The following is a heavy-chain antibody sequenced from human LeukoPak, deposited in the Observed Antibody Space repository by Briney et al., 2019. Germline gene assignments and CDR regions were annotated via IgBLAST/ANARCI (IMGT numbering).Heavy chain of an antibody. J-gene: IGHJ4*02. CDR2: INHSGST. Sequence: SETLSLTCAVYGGSFSGYYWSWIRQPPGKGLEWIGEINHSGSTNYNPSLKSRVTISVDTSKNQFSLKLSSVTAADTAVYYCARGWYQLLFFDYWGQGTLVTASS. CDR1: GGSFSGYY. CDR3: ARGWYQLLFFDY. V-gene: IGHV4-34*01. D-gene: IGHD2-2*01.